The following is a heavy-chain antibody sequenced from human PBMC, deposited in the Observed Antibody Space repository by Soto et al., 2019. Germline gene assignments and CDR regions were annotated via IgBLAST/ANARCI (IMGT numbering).Heavy chain of an antibody. CDR1: GYTFTGYY. D-gene: IGHD3-22*01. J-gene: IGHJ4*02. CDR3: AREGPYYYDSSGYPSRAYYFDY. Sequence: QVQLVQSGAEVKKPGASVKVSCKASGYTFTGYYMHWVRQAPGRGLEWMGWINPNSGGTNYAQKFQGRVTMTRDTSISTAYMELSRLRSDDTAVYYCAREGPYYYDSSGYPSRAYYFDYWGQGTLVTVSS. V-gene: IGHV1-2*02. CDR2: INPNSGGT.